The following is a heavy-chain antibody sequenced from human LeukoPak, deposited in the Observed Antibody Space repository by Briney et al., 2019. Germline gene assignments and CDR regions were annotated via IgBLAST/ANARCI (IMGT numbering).Heavy chain of an antibody. CDR3: ARDSVYATNWYDP. D-gene: IGHD2-8*01. CDR2: ITFSGGT. Sequence: SETLSLTCTVSGASISSSNWNWIRQAPGKGLEWIGYITFSGGTNYHPSLGSRVTVSLDMSKNQFSLKLTSVTAADTAIYYCARDSVYATNWYDPWGQGTLVTVSS. J-gene: IGHJ5*02. CDR1: GASISSSN. V-gene: IGHV4-59*01.